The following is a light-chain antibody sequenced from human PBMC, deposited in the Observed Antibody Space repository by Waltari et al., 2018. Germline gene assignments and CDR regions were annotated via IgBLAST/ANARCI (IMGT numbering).Light chain of an antibody. Sequence: QLVLTQSPSASASLGASVKITCTLSSGHSSNVVAWHQQQPEKGPRYLMKVNSDGSHSKGDGIPDRFSGSSSGGERYLTITSLQSDDEADYYCQTWGTGIWVFGGGTRLTVL. CDR2: VNSDGSH. CDR3: QTWGTGIWV. J-gene: IGLJ3*02. V-gene: IGLV4-69*01. CDR1: SGHSSNV.